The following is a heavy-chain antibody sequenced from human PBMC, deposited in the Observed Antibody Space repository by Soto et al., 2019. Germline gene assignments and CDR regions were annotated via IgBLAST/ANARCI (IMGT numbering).Heavy chain of an antibody. CDR3: AKVPKGLYSYGTFDP. CDR1: GFTFSSYA. V-gene: IGHV3-23*01. J-gene: IGHJ5*02. CDR2: ISGSGDST. Sequence: PGGSLRLSCAASGFTFSSYAMSWVRQAPGKGLEWVSVISGSGDSTYYADSVKGRFTISRDNSKNMLYMQMNSLRAEDTAVYYCAKVPKGLYSYGTFDPWGQGTPVTVSS. D-gene: IGHD5-18*01.